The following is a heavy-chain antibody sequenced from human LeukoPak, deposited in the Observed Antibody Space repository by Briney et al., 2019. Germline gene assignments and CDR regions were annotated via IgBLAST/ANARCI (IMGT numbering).Heavy chain of an antibody. J-gene: IGHJ4*02. CDR2: IYSGGST. Sequence: GGSLRLSCAASGFTFSDYYMSWVRQAPGKGLEWVSVIYSGGSTYYADSVKGRFTISRDNSKNTLYLQMNILRAEDTAVYYCARRWDVGYWGQGTLVTVSS. V-gene: IGHV3-66*02. D-gene: IGHD5-24*01. CDR1: GFTFSDYY. CDR3: ARRWDVGY.